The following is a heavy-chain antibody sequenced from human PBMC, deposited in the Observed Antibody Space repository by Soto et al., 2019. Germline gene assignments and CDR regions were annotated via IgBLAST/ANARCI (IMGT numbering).Heavy chain of an antibody. J-gene: IGHJ4*02. CDR2: IYYSGST. D-gene: IGHD3-22*01. Sequence: QVQLQESGPGLVKPSETLSLTCTVSGGSISSYYWSWIRQPPGKGLEWFGYIYYSGSTNYNPSLKSRVTISVDTSKNQFSLKLSSVTAADTAVYYCASWNPPYDSSGYPGGYFDYWGQGTLVTVSS. V-gene: IGHV4-59*01. CDR3: ASWNPPYDSSGYPGGYFDY. CDR1: GGSISSYY.